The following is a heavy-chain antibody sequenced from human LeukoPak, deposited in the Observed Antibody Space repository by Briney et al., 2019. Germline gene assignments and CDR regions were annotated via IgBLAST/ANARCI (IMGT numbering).Heavy chain of an antibody. D-gene: IGHD6-6*01. CDR2: IYYSGST. Sequence: SETLSLTCAVSGGSISSYYWSWIRQPPGKGLEWIGYIYYSGSTNYNPSLKSRVTISVDTPKNQFSLKLSSVTAADTAVYYCARSSSSFIDWFDPWGQGTLVTVSS. CDR1: GGSISSYY. V-gene: IGHV4-59*01. CDR3: ARSSSSFIDWFDP. J-gene: IGHJ5*02.